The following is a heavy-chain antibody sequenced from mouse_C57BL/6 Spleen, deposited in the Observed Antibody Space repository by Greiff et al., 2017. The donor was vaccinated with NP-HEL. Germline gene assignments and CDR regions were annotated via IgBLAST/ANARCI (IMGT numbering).Heavy chain of an antibody. J-gene: IGHJ3*01. Sequence: QVQLQQSGAELARPGASVKLSCKASGYTFTSYGISWVKQRTGQGLEWIGEIYPRSGNTYYNEKFKGKATLTADKSSSTAYMELRSLTSEDSAVYFCAGEEDYYGSSPPWFAYWGQGTLVTVSA. CDR2: IYPRSGNT. CDR3: AGEEDYYGSSPPWFAY. CDR1: GYTFTSYG. D-gene: IGHD1-1*01. V-gene: IGHV1-81*01.